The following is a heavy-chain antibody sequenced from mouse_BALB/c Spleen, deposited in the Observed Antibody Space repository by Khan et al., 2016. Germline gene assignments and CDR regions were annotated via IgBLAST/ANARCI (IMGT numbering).Heavy chain of an antibody. Sequence: QIQLVQSGPELKKPGETVKISCKASGYTFTNYGMNWVKQAPGKGLKWMGWINTYTGEPTYADDFKGRLAFSLETSASTAYLQINNLKTEDTATYFSAREGLGRTSYAMDYWGQGTSVTVSS. CDR1: GYTFTNYG. CDR2: INTYTGEP. J-gene: IGHJ4*01. CDR3: AREGLGRTSYAMDY. V-gene: IGHV9-3-1*01. D-gene: IGHD2-4*01.